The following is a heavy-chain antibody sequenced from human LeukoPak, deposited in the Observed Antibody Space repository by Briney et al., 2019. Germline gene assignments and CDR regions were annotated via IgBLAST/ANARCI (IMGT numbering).Heavy chain of an antibody. Sequence: GGSLRLSCAASGFTFSSYGMHWVRQASGQGLEWVGRMTNKARNYATAYAASVKGRFTISIDDSKNTAYLQMNSLKTEDTAIYYCSSRAGSTSPLDYWGQGTLVTVSS. CDR3: SSRAGSTSPLDY. J-gene: IGHJ4*02. V-gene: IGHV3-73*01. CDR1: GFTFSSYG. D-gene: IGHD3-10*01. CDR2: MTNKARNYAT.